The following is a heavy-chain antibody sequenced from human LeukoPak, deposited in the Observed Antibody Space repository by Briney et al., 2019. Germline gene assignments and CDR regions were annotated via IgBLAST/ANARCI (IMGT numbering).Heavy chain of an antibody. Sequence: SETLSLTCTVSGGSISSYYWSWIRQPPGKGLEWIGYIYYSGSTNYNPSLKSRVTISVDTSKNQFSLKLSSVTAADTAVYYCASHIPFYDSSGYFSGSYFDYWGQGTLVTVSS. D-gene: IGHD3-22*01. V-gene: IGHV4-59*08. J-gene: IGHJ4*02. CDR1: GGSISSYY. CDR3: ASHIPFYDSSGYFSGSYFDY. CDR2: IYYSGST.